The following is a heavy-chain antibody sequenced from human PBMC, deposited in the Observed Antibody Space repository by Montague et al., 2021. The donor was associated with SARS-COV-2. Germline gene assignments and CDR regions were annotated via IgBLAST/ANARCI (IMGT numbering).Heavy chain of an antibody. V-gene: IGHV4-39*01. CDR1: GASISSRSHY. D-gene: IGHD3-22*01. J-gene: IGHJ3*02. Sequence: SETLSLTCTVSGASISSRSHYWVWIRQPPGKGLEWIGSIYYSGSTYYNPSLKSRVTISVDTSKNQFSLKLSSVTAADTAVYYCASPTYYYDSSGSDAFDIWGQGKMVTVSS. CDR3: ASPTYYYDSSGSDAFDI. CDR2: IYYSGST.